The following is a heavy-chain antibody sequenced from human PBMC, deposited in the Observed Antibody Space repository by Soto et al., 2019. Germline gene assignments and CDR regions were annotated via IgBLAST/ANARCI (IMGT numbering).Heavy chain of an antibody. Sequence: PSETLSLTCTVSGGSISSGGYYWSWIRQHPGKGLEWIGYIYYSGSTNYNPSLKSRVTISVDTSKNQFSLKLSSVTAADTAVYYCARDHSRLRYCSGGSCLYDAFDIWGQGTMVTVSS. CDR2: IYYSGST. J-gene: IGHJ3*02. CDR3: ARDHSRLRYCSGGSCLYDAFDI. CDR1: GGSISSGGYY. V-gene: IGHV4-61*08. D-gene: IGHD2-15*01.